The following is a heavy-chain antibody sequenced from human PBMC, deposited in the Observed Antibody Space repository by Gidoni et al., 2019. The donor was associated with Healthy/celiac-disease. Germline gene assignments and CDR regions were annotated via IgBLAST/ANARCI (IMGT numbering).Heavy chain of an antibody. CDR1: GFTVSSNY. CDR3: ARGLWGIAVAGRVGAFDI. Sequence: EVQLVETGGGLIQPGGSLRLSCAASGFTVSSNYMSWVRQAPGKGLEWVSVIYSGGSTYYADSVKGRFTISRDNSKNTLYLQMNSLRAEDTAVYYCARGLWGIAVAGRVGAFDIWGQGTMVTVSS. D-gene: IGHD6-19*01. CDR2: IYSGGST. V-gene: IGHV3-53*02. J-gene: IGHJ3*02.